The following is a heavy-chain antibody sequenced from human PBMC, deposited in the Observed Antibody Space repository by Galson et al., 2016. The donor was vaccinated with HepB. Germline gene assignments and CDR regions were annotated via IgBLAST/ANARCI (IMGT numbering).Heavy chain of an antibody. V-gene: IGHV3-30*18. CDR1: GFTFSSYG. CDR2: ISYDGSNK. J-gene: IGHJ6*02. D-gene: IGHD2-15*01. Sequence: SLRLSCAASGFTFSSYGMHWVRQTPGKGLEWVAIISYDGSNKYYADSVKGRFIISRDNSKNTLTLQMNSLRAEDTAVYYCAKDLLYCSGGRCYVFSKPLRRIYFYYTIDVWGQGTTVTVSS. CDR3: AKDLLYCSGGRCYVFSKPLRRIYFYYTIDV.